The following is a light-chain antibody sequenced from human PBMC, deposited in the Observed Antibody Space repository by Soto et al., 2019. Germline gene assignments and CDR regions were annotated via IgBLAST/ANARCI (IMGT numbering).Light chain of an antibody. CDR2: GAS. J-gene: IGKJ1*01. CDR1: QSVDSN. V-gene: IGKV3-15*01. CDR3: QQYNIWWT. Sequence: EILMTQSPATLSVSPGERATLSCRASQSVDSNLAWYQQKPGQAPRLLIYGASTRATGISARFSGSGSGTEFTLTISILQSEDFGVYYCQQYNIWWTFGQGTKVEI.